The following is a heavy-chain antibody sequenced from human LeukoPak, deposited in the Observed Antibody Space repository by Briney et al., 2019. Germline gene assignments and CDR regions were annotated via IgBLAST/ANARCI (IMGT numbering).Heavy chain of an antibody. Sequence: SETLSLTCTVSGGSISSYYWSWIRQPPGKGLEWIGYIYYSGSTNYNPSLKSRVTISVDTSKYQFSLKLSSVTAADTAVYYCAMANYDFWSGYYSTVNWFDPRGQGTLVTVSS. CDR2: IYYSGST. CDR1: GGSISSYY. V-gene: IGHV4-59*12. D-gene: IGHD3-3*01. CDR3: AMANYDFWSGYYSTVNWFDP. J-gene: IGHJ5*02.